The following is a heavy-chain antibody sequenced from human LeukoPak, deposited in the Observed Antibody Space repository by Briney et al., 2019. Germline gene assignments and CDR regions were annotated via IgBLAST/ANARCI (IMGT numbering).Heavy chain of an antibody. V-gene: IGHV1-2*06. CDR3: ARDVGYTSYYFDY. J-gene: IGHJ4*02. Sequence: ASVKVSCKASGGTCSSYAISWVRQAPGQGLEWMGRINPNSGGTNYAQKFQGRVTMTRDTSISTAYMELSRLRSEDTAVYYCARDVGYTSYYFDYWGQGTLVTVSS. CDR1: GGTCSSYA. D-gene: IGHD5-24*01. CDR2: INPNSGGT.